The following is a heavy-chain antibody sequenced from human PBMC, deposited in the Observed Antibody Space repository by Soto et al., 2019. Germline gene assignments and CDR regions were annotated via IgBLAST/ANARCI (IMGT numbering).Heavy chain of an antibody. D-gene: IGHD4-4*01. CDR3: ATDYNYEVYHSL. Sequence: SVKVSCKASGGTLNNYAINWVRQAPGQGLEWMGGILPVPAPQDYAQKFQGRVSITADHYTRTVYMGLSRLKSDDTAVYFCATDYNYEVYHSLWGKGTLLNVS. CDR2: ILPVPAPQ. CDR1: GGTLNNYA. V-gene: IGHV1-69*10. J-gene: IGHJ4*02.